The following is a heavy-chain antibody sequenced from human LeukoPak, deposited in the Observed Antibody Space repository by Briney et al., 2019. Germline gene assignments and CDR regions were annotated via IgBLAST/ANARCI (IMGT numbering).Heavy chain of an antibody. Sequence: SETLSLTCTVSGGSISSGSYYWSWIRQPAGKGLEWIGRIYTSGSTNYNPSLKSRVTISVDTSKNQFSLKLSSVTAADTAVYYCARDGYSSGYYYNDAFDIWGQGTMVTVSS. CDR3: ARDGYSSGYYYNDAFDI. D-gene: IGHD3-22*01. CDR1: GGSISSGSYY. J-gene: IGHJ3*02. CDR2: IYTSGST. V-gene: IGHV4-61*02.